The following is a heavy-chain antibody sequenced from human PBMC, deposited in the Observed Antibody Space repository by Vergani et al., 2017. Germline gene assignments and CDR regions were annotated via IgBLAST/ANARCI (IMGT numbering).Heavy chain of an antibody. CDR1: GFTFSSYD. CDR2: IGNAGDP. D-gene: IGHD1-26*01. CDR3: ARDRGSGGGFDY. V-gene: IGHV3-13*05. J-gene: IGHJ4*02. Sequence: EVQLVESGGGLVQPGGSLSLSCAASGFTFSSYDMHWVRQATGKGLEWVSAIGNAGDPYYPGSVKGRVTISRENAKHSLYLQMNSLRAGDTAVYYCARDRGSGGGFDYWGQGTLVTVSS.